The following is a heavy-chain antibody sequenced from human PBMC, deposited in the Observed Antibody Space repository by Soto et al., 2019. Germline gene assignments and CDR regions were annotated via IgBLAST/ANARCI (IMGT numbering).Heavy chain of an antibody. J-gene: IGHJ5*02. CDR2: ISYDGSNK. D-gene: IGHD6-13*01. V-gene: IGHV3-30-3*01. CDR1: GVTFSSYA. CDR3: ARDWGALVAAAVPTHHWFDP. Sequence: GGSLRLACASSGVTFSSYAMDFARQAPGKGLEWVAVISYDGSNKYYADSVKGRFTISRDNSKNTLYLQMNSLRAEDTAVYYCARDWGALVAAAVPTHHWFDPWGQGTLVTGSS.